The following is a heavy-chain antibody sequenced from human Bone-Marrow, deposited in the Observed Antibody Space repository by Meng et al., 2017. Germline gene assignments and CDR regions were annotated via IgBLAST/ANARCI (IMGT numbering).Heavy chain of an antibody. D-gene: IGHD5-18*01. J-gene: IGHJ6*02. CDR3: ARDRGYSYGPPYYYYGMDV. Sequence: ESLKISCTVSGGSISSYYWSWIRQPPGKGLEWIGYIYYSGSTNYNPSLKSRVTISVDTSKNQFSLKLSSVTAADTAVYYCARDRGYSYGPPYYYYGMDVWGQGTTVTVSS. CDR1: GGSISSYY. CDR2: IYYSGST. V-gene: IGHV4-59*01.